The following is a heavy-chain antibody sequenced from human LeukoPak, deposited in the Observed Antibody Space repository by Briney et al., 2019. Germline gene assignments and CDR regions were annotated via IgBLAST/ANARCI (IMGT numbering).Heavy chain of an antibody. CDR3: AREISNAFDI. Sequence: GGSLRLSCAASGFIVSNYYMTWVRQAPGKGLQWVSLIYSGGATYYADSVKGRFTISRHNSKNTLYLQMNSLRPEDTAVYYCAREISNAFDIWGQGTMVTVSS. CDR1: GFIVSNYY. J-gene: IGHJ3*02. V-gene: IGHV3-53*04. CDR2: IYSGGAT. D-gene: IGHD2/OR15-2a*01.